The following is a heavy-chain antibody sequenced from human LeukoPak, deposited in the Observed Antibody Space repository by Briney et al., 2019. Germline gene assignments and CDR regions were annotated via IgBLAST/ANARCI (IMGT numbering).Heavy chain of an antibody. D-gene: IGHD3-22*01. CDR1: GITLSNYG. CDR2: IGDSGGRT. Sequence: GGSLRLTCAVSGITLSNYGMSWVRQAPGKGLEWVAGIGDSGGRTNYADSVKGRFTISRDNPKNTPYLQMNSLGAEDTAVYFCAKRGVVIRVILVGFHKEAYYFDSWGQGALVTVSS. J-gene: IGHJ4*02. CDR3: AKRGVVIRVILVGFHKEAYYFDS. V-gene: IGHV3-23*01.